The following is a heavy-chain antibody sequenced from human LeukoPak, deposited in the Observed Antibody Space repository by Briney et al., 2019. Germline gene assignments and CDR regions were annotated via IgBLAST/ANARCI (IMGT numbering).Heavy chain of an antibody. V-gene: IGHV3-48*01. J-gene: IGHJ6*02. CDR2: IGVGGRPT. Sequence: GGSLRLSCAASGFSFSHYSMTWARQASGKGLEWISYIGVGGRPTNYADSVKARFTISRDDAQNSLYLQMNSLRAEDTAVYYCAKNTWKSSDSGRGRMDVWGQGTTVTVSS. CDR3: AKNTWKSSDSGRGRMDV. CDR1: GFSFSHYS. D-gene: IGHD3-10*01.